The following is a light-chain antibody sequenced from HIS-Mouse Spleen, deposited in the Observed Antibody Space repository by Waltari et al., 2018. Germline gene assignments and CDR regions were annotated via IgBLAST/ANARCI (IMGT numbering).Light chain of an antibody. J-gene: IGLJ2*01. Sequence: QSALTQPASVSGSPGQSITISCTGTSSDVGGYNYVSWYQQHPGKAPKLMIYEVSNRPSGFSNRFSGSTTGNTASLTISGLQAEDEADYYCSSYTSSSPYVVFGGGTKLTVL. V-gene: IGLV2-14*01. CDR3: SSYTSSSPYVV. CDR1: SSDVGGYNY. CDR2: EVS.